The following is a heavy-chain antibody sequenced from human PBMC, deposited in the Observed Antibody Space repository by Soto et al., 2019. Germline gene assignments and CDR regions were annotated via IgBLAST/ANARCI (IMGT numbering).Heavy chain of an antibody. J-gene: IGHJ5*02. CDR3: ARGRGYSYGYEWFDP. CDR2: ISSSSSYT. CDR1: GFTFSDYY. D-gene: IGHD5-18*01. V-gene: IGHV3-11*06. Sequence: GGSLRLSCAASGFTFSDYYMSWIRQAPGKGLEWVSYISSSSSYTNYADSVKGRFTISRDNAKNSLYLQMNSLRAEDTAVYYCARGRGYSYGYEWFDPWGQGTLVTVSS.